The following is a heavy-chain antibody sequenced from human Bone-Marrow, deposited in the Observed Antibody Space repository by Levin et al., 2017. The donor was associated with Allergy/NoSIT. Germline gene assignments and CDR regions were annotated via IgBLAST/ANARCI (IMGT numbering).Heavy chain of an antibody. J-gene: IGHJ6*02. Sequence: SETLSLTCTVSGGSISSYYWSWIRQPPGKGLEWIGYIYYSGSTNYNPSLKSRVTISVDTSKNQFSLKLSSVTAADTAVYYCARRVSSSTRYYYYGMDVWGQGTTVTVSS. CDR3: ARRVSSSTRYYYYGMDV. V-gene: IGHV4-59*08. CDR1: GGSISSYY. CDR2: IYYSGST. D-gene: IGHD6-6*01.